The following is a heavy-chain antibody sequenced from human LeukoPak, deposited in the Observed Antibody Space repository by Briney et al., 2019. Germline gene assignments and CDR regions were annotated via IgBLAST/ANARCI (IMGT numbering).Heavy chain of an antibody. D-gene: IGHD3-22*01. CDR1: GGSISSYY. V-gene: IGHV4-59*01. CDR2: IYYSGST. J-gene: IGHJ4*02. CDR3: ARGVSASSSGFDY. Sequence: PSETLSLTCTVSGGSISSYYWSWIRQPPGKGLEWIGYIYYSGSTNYNPSLKSRVTISVDTSRNQFSLKLSSLTAADTAVYYCARGVSASSSGFDYWGQGTLVTVSS.